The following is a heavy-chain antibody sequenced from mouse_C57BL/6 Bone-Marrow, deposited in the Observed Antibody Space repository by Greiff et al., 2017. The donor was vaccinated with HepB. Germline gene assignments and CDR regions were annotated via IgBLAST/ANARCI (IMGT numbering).Heavy chain of an antibody. J-gene: IGHJ2*01. D-gene: IGHD1-1*01. CDR3: ARSPYYGSFPDY. V-gene: IGHV1-9*01. CDR2: ILPGRGST. CDR1: GYTFTGYW. Sequence: HVQLQQSGAELMKPGASVKLSCKATGYTFTGYWIEWVKQRPGHGLEWIGEILPGRGSTKYNEKLKGKATFTADTSSNTAYMQLSSLTTEDSAIYYCARSPYYGSFPDYWGQGTTLTVSS.